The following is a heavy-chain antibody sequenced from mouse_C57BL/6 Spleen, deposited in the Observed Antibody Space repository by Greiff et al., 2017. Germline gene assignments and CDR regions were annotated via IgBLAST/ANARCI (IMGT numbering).Heavy chain of an antibody. CDR1: GYTFTSYW. CDR3: ARGITTVVAPGY. D-gene: IGHD1-1*01. V-gene: IGHV1-52*01. Sequence: QVQLQQPGAELVRPGSSVKLSCKASGYTFTSYWMHWVKQRPLQGLEWIGNIDPSDSAPHYNQPLQDQATLTVDTSSSTAYMQLSSLTSEYSAVYYCARGITTVVAPGYWGQGTTLTVSS. CDR2: IDPSDSAP. J-gene: IGHJ2*01.